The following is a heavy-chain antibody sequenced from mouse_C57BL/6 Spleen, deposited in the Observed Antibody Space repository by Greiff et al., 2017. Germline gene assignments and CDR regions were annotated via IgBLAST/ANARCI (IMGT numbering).Heavy chain of an antibody. D-gene: IGHD1-1*01. CDR3: ARRDYSSYAMDY. CDR2: FNPYNDDT. Sequence: QVQLKQSGAELVKPGASVKMSCKASGYTFTTYPIEWMKQNHGKSLEWIGNFNPYNDDTKYNEKFKGKATLTVEKSSSTVYLELSRVTSDDSAVYYCARRDYSSYAMDYWGQGTSVTVSA. J-gene: IGHJ4*01. V-gene: IGHV1-47*01. CDR1: GYTFTTYP.